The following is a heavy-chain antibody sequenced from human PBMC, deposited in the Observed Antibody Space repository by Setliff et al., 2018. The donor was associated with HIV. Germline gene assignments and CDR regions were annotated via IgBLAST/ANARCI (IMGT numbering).Heavy chain of an antibody. CDR3: ARDYNFWGGYYTNDAFDI. J-gene: IGHJ3*02. CDR2: ISPYNGNT. CDR1: TYTFTSYG. D-gene: IGHD3-3*01. Sequence: GASVKVSCKASTYTFTSYGISWVRQAPGQGLEWMGWISPYNGNTNYAQNFQGRVTMTTDTSTSTAYMELRSLRSDDTAVYYCARDYNFWGGYYTNDAFDIWGQGTMVTVSS. V-gene: IGHV1-18*01.